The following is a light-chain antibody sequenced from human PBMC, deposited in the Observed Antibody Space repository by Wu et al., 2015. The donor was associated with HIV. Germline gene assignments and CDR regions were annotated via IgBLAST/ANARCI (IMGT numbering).Light chain of an antibody. V-gene: IGKV3-20*01. Sequence: VLTQSPGTLSLSPGERATLSCRASQSVNSIYLAWYQQKPGQTPRLLIYAASSRATGIPDRFSGSGSGTDFTLTISRLEPEDFAVYYCQQYGSSPLYSFGQGTKLEIK. CDR3: QQYGSSPLYS. CDR1: QSVNSIY. CDR2: AAS. J-gene: IGKJ2*03.